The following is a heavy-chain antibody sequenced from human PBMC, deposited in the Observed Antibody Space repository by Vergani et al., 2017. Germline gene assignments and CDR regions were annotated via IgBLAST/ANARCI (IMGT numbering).Heavy chain of an antibody. D-gene: IGHD3-3*01. V-gene: IGHV3-11*01. CDR2: ISSSGSTI. Sequence: QVQLQQWGAGLLKPSETLSLTCAVYGGSFSGYYMSWIRQAPGKGLEWVSYISSSGSTIYYADSVKGRFTISRDNAKNSLYLQMNSLRAEDTAVYYCARDDYDFWSGYNWFDPWGQGTLVTVSS. J-gene: IGHJ5*02. CDR3: ARDDYDFWSGYNWFDP. CDR1: GGSFSGYY.